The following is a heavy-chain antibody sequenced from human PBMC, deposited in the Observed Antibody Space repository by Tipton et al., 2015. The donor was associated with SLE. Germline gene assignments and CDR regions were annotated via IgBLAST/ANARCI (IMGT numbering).Heavy chain of an antibody. CDR3: ARDRGQRGAFDI. J-gene: IGHJ3*02. V-gene: IGHV4-59*01. D-gene: IGHD6-25*01. CDR1: GGSISSYY. CDR2: IYYSGST. Sequence: TLSLTCTVSGGSISSYYWSWIRQPPGKGLEWIGYIYYSGSTNYNPSHKSRVTISVDTSKNQFSLKLSSVTAADTAVYYCARDRGQRGAFDIWGQGTMVTVSS.